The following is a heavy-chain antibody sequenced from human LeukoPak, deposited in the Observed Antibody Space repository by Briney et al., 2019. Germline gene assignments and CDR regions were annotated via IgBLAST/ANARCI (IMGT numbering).Heavy chain of an antibody. V-gene: IGHV3-48*03. CDR2: ITGSDGAV. CDR1: EFTFSSYD. CDR3: ARNGGGLDY. D-gene: IGHD3-16*01. Sequence: GGSLRLSCAASEFTFSSYDIIWVRQAPGEGLEWVSWITGSDGAVKYTDSVKGRFTISRDNAKKSVYLQMNSLRVEDTAVYYCARNGGGLDYWGQGTLVTVSS. J-gene: IGHJ4*02.